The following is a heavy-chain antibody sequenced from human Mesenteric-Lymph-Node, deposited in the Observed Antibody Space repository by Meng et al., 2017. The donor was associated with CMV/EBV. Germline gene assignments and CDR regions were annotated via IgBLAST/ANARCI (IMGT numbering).Heavy chain of an antibody. CDR1: GFTFSSYS. CDR3: AKMAGFYYYYAMDV. Sequence: GGSLRLSCAASGFTFSSYSMNWVRQAPGKGLEWVSYISSSSSTIYYADSVKGRFTISRDNSKNTLYLQMNSLRAEDTAVYYCAKMAGFYYYYAMDVWGQGTTVTVSS. J-gene: IGHJ6*02. V-gene: IGHV3-48*01. D-gene: IGHD2-8*01. CDR2: ISSSSSTI.